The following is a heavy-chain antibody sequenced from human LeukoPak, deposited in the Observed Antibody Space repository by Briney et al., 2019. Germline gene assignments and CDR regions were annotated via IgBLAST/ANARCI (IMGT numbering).Heavy chain of an antibody. CDR3: AREGYYDSSGYSIRFSY. V-gene: IGHV3-74*01. Sequence: GGSLGLSCEASEFTFSSYWMHWVRQAPGKGLVWVSRINSDGRTTIYADSVKGRFTISRDNAKNTLYLQMNSLRAEDTAVYYCAREGYYDSSGYSIRFSYWGQGTLVTVSS. CDR2: INSDGRTT. D-gene: IGHD3-22*01. CDR1: EFTFSSYW. J-gene: IGHJ4*02.